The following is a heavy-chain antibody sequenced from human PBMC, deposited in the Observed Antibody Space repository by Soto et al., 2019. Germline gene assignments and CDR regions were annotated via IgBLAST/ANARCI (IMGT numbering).Heavy chain of an antibody. Sequence: GASVKVSCKASGDTFTSYYMHWVRQAPEQGLEWMGIINPSGGSTSYAQKFQGRVTMTRDTSTSTVYMELSSLRSEDTAVYYCARGHDSGYESDAFDIWGQGTMLTVSS. CDR1: GDTFTSYY. J-gene: IGHJ3*02. CDR2: INPSGGST. CDR3: ARGHDSGYESDAFDI. V-gene: IGHV1-46*03. D-gene: IGHD5-12*01.